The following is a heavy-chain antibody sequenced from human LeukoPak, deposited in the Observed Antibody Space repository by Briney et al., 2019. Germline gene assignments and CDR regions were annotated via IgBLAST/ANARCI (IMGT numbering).Heavy chain of an antibody. D-gene: IGHD3-3*01. CDR1: GLTFSSYS. V-gene: IGHV3-21*01. CDR3: ASAPDFWSGYYTGP. Sequence: GGSLRLSCAASGLTFSSYSMNWVRQAPGKGLEWVSSISSGSTSIYYADSVKGRFTISRDNAKNSLYLQMNSLRAEDTAVYYCASAPDFWSGYYTGPWGQGTLVTVSS. CDR2: ISSGSTSI. J-gene: IGHJ5*02.